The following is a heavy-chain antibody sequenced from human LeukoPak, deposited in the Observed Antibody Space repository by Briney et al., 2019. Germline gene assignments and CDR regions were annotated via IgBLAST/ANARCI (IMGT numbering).Heavy chain of an antibody. CDR3: ARGGYSGYDLDY. CDR1: GDSISSDDFY. V-gene: IGHV4-61*02. CDR2: IYTSGST. J-gene: IGHJ4*02. D-gene: IGHD5-12*01. Sequence: SQTLSLTCTVSGDSISSDDFYWSWIRQPAGKGLEWIGRIYTSGSTNYNPSLKSRVTMSVDTSKNQFSLKLSSVTAADTAVYYCARGGYSGYDLDYWGQGTLVTVSS.